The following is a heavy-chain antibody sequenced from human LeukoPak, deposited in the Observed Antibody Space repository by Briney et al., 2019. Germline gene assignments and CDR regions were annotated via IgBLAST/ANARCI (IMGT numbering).Heavy chain of an antibody. D-gene: IGHD3-22*01. CDR2: ISATGSTT. J-gene: IGHJ4*02. CDR3: ARANYYDISGYDY. CDR1: GLTFSTYA. V-gene: IGHV3-23*01. Sequence: GGSLRLSCTASGLTFSTYALSWVRQTPGKGLEWLSVISATGSTTYYADSVKGRFTISRDNAKNSLYLQMNSLRAEDTAVYYCARANYYDISGYDYWGQGTLVTVSS.